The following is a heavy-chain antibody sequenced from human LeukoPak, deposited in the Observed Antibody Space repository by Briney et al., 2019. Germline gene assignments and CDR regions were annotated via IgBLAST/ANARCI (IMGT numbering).Heavy chain of an antibody. V-gene: IGHV4-31*03. CDR3: ARSRGYCSSTSCKSSRYYYYYYMDV. D-gene: IGHD2-2*01. CDR2: IYYSGST. CDR1: GGSISSGGYY. Sequence: SETLSLTCTVPGGSISSGGYYWSWIRQHPGKGLEWIGYIYYSGSTYYNPSLKSRVTISVDTSKNQFSLQLSSVTAADTAVYYCARSRGYCSSTSCKSSRYYYYYYMDVWGKGTTVTVSS. J-gene: IGHJ6*03.